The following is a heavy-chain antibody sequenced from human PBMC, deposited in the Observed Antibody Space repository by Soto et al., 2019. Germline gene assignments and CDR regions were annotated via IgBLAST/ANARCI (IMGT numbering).Heavy chain of an antibody. CDR2: INPNSGGT. CDR1: GYTFTGYY. Sequence: ASVKVSCKASGYTFTGYYMHWVRQAPGQGLEWMGWINPNSGGTNYAQKFQGWVTMTRDTSISTAYMELSRLRSDDTAVYYCARGENIVVVPAAMTYRFDPWGQGTLVTVSS. CDR3: ARGENIVVVPAAMTYRFDP. J-gene: IGHJ5*02. D-gene: IGHD2-2*01. V-gene: IGHV1-2*04.